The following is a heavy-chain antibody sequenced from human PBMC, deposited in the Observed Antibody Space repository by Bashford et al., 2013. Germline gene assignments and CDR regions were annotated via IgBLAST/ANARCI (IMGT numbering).Heavy chain of an antibody. CDR3: ARLEGMTTVYLKYNWFRPR. V-gene: IGHV5-51*01. CDR2: IYPGDSDT. J-gene: IGHJ5*02. D-gene: IGHD4-17*01. Sequence: WVRQMPGKGLEWMGIIYPGDSDTRYSPSFQGQVTISADKSISTAYLQWSSLKASDTAMYYCARLEGMTTVYLKYNWFRPRGAREPWSPSPX.